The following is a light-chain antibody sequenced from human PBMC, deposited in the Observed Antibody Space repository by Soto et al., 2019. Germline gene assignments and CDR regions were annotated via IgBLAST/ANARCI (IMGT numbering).Light chain of an antibody. CDR1: QDIRNH. V-gene: IGKV1-33*01. CDR3: QHYDDLVT. Sequence: DIKMTQSPSSLSASAGDRVIITCQASQDIRNHFNWYQQKPGKAPKLLIYDVSNLATGVPPKFSGGGSGTDFTLTISSLQPEDIATYYCQHYDDLVTFGGGTKVEIK. J-gene: IGKJ4*01. CDR2: DVS.